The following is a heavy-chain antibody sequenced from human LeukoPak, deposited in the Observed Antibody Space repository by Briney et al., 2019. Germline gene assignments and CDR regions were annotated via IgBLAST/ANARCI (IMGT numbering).Heavy chain of an antibody. CDR1: GYTFTGYY. Sequence: GASVKVSCKASGYTFTGYYMHWVRQAPGQGLEWMGWINPNSGGTNYQGRVTMTRDTSISTAYMELSRLRSDDTAVYYCARDRTRTGYSSGWYHDYWGQGTLVTASS. D-gene: IGHD6-19*01. CDR2: INPNSGGT. CDR3: ARDRTRTGYSSGWYHDY. J-gene: IGHJ4*02. V-gene: IGHV1-2*02.